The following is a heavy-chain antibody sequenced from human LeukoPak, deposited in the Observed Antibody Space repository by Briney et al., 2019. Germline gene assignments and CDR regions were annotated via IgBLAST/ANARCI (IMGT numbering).Heavy chain of an antibody. D-gene: IGHD3-22*01. Sequence: GGSLRLSCAASGFSFSTSNMNWVRQAPGKGLEWVSYISGSSSTIYYADSVRGRFTISRDNAMNSLYLQMNSLRAEDTAVYYCAKVESYYYDSSGYYGSWGQGTLSPSPQ. J-gene: IGHJ4*02. CDR1: GFSFSTSN. V-gene: IGHV3-48*01. CDR2: ISGSSSTI. CDR3: AKVESYYYDSSGYYGS.